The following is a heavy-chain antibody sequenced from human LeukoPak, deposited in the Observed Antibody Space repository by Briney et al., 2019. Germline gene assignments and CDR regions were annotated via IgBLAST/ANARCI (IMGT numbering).Heavy chain of an antibody. J-gene: IGHJ4*02. CDR3: AKGGSSSWDFFDY. CDR1: GFTFSSYW. V-gene: IGHV3-7*01. D-gene: IGHD6-13*01. CDR2: IKQDGSEK. Sequence: GGSLRLSCAASGFTFSSYWMSWVRQAPGKGLEWVANIKQDGSEKYYVDSVKGRFTISRDNAKNSLYLQMNSLRAVDTAVYYCAKGGSSSWDFFDYWGQGTLVTVSS.